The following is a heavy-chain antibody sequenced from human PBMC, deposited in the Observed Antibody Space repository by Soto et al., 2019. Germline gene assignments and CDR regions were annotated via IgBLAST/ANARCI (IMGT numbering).Heavy chain of an antibody. V-gene: IGHV1-69*06. J-gene: IGHJ4*02. CDR2: IIPIFGTA. CDR3: AVRRWLTGTTRGPPDY. CDR1: GCTFSSYA. Sequence: SVKVCCKASGCTFSSYAINWVRQAPGRGLEWMGGIIPIFGTANYAQKFQGRATITADKSTSTAYMELSSLRSEDTAVYYCAVRRWLTGTTRGPPDYWGQGTLVTASS. D-gene: IGHD1-20*01.